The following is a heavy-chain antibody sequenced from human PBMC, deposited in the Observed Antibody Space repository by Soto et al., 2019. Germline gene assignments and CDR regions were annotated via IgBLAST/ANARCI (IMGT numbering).Heavy chain of an antibody. CDR3: AREGANPFDFYYICMDV. Sequence: GGSLRLSCAASGFTSSSYAMHWVRQAPGKGLEWVAVISYDGSNKYYADSVKGRFTISRDNSKNTLYLQMNSLRAEDTAVYYCAREGANPFDFYYICMDVWGQGTTVTVSS. D-gene: IGHD1-26*01. V-gene: IGHV3-30-3*01. J-gene: IGHJ6*02. CDR1: GFTSSSYA. CDR2: ISYDGSNK.